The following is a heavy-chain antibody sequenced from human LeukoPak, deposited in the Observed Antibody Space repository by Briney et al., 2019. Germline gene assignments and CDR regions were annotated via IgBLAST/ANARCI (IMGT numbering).Heavy chain of an antibody. D-gene: IGHD6-13*01. V-gene: IGHV3-23*01. CDR3: AARTAAVH. CDR2: ISGYVGST. Sequence: GGSLRLSCAASGFTFSSYAMTWVRQGPGKGLGWVSSISGYVGSTYYADSVKGRFTISRDNSKNTVFLQMSSLRAEDTAVYYCAARTAAVHWGQGTLVTVSS. CDR1: GFTFSSYA. J-gene: IGHJ4*02.